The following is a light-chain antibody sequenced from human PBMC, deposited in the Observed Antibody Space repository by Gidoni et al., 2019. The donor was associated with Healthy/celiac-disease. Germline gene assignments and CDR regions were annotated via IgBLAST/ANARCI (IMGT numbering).Light chain of an antibody. CDR2: WAS. J-gene: IGKJ2*01. CDR1: QSVLYSYNNKNY. CDR3: QKYYSTPIT. Sequence: DIVMTQSPYFLAVSLCERDTINCKSSQSVLYSYNNKNYLAWYQQKPGQPPKLLIYWASTRESGVPDRFSGSGSGTDFTLTIRSLQAEDVAVYYCQKYYSTPITFGQGTKLEIK. V-gene: IGKV4-1*01.